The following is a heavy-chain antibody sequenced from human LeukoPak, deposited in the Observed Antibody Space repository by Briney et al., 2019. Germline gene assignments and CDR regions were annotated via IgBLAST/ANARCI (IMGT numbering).Heavy chain of an antibody. Sequence: ASVKVSCKASGYTFTGYYMHWVRQAPGQGLEWMGWINPNSGGTNYAQKFQGRVTMTRDTSISTAYMELSRLRSDDTAVYYCARDFDSSGLGGAFDIWGQGTMVTVSS. CDR2: INPNSGGT. CDR1: GYTFTGYY. J-gene: IGHJ3*02. CDR3: ARDFDSSGLGGAFDI. D-gene: IGHD3/OR15-3a*01. V-gene: IGHV1-2*02.